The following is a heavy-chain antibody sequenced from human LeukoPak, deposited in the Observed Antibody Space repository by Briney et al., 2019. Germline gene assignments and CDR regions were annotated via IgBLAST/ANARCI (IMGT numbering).Heavy chain of an antibody. V-gene: IGHV3-48*03. Sequence: GGSLRLSCAASGFTFSSYEMNWVRQAPGKGLEWISYISTRSSAVYYADSVKGRFTISRDNTKKSLYLEMDSLRAEDTAVYYCTGSLTMVRGDYWGQGTLVTVSS. CDR1: GFTFSSYE. J-gene: IGHJ4*02. CDR2: ISTRSSAV. CDR3: TGSLTMVRGDY. D-gene: IGHD3-10*01.